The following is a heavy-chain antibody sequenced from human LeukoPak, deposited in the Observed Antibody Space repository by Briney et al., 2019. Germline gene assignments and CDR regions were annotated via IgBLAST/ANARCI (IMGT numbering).Heavy chain of an antibody. CDR3: ARHSEYSYGYTFFDY. CDR2: IHYSRTT. Sequence: SETLSLTCTVSGGSISGYYWSWIRQPPGKGLEWIGYIHYSRTTNYNPSLKSRVTISVDTSKKQFSLKLSSVTAADTAVYYCARHSEYSYGYTFFDYWGQGTLVTVSS. CDR1: GGSISGYY. J-gene: IGHJ4*02. D-gene: IGHD5-18*01. V-gene: IGHV4-59*08.